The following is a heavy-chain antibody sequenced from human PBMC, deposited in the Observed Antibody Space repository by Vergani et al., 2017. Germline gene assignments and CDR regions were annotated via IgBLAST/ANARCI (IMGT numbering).Heavy chain of an antibody. CDR1: GGSIPSGSFY. Sequence: QVQLHESGPGLVKPSQTLSLTCTVSGGSIPSGSFYWTWFRQPAGKGLEWIGRIHSSGTTNYHPSLKSRVTLSVDTSKNQWSLRMTSVTAADTAVYYCARDSWTSELRGVYWFDTWGQGTLVSVSS. CDR3: ARDSWTSELRGVYWFDT. J-gene: IGHJ5*02. CDR2: IHSSGTT. V-gene: IGHV4-61*02. D-gene: IGHD3-10*01.